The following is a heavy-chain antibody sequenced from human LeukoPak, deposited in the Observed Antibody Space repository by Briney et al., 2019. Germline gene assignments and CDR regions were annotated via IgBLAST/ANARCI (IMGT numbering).Heavy chain of an antibody. V-gene: IGHV3-74*01. CDR3: ARGDYSNAYRRYYYMDV. D-gene: IGHD4-11*01. J-gene: IGHJ6*03. Sequence: GGSLRLSCAASGFTFSSYWMHWVRQAPGKGLVWVSRINSDGSSTNYADSVKGRFTMSRDNAKNTLYLQMGSLRAEDMAMYYCARGDYSNAYRRYYYMDVWGKGTTVTVSS. CDR1: GFTFSSYW. CDR2: INSDGSST.